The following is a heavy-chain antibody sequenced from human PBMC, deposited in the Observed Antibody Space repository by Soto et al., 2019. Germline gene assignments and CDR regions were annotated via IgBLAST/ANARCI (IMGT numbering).Heavy chain of an antibody. V-gene: IGHV1-69*12. CDR1: GGTFSSYA. CDR2: IIPIFGTA. D-gene: IGHD3-22*01. CDR3: ATEGDGSGSYYYGMDV. Sequence: QVQLVQSGAAVKKPGSSVKVSCKASGGTFSSYAITWVRQAPGQGLEWMGGIIPIFGTANYAQKFQGRVTITADESTSTAYMELSGLRSEDTAVYYCATEGDGSGSYYYGMDVWGQGTTVTVSS. J-gene: IGHJ6*02.